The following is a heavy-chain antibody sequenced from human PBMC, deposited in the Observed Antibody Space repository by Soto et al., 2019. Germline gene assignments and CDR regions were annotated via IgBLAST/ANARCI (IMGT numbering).Heavy chain of an antibody. CDR3: ASRDPGTSVDY. D-gene: IGHD1-7*01. Sequence: SETLSLTCAVSGGSFTSNNWWTWVRQPPGQGLEWIGEIYRTGSTNYNPSLKSRVTISLDRSENQFSLKVTSLTAADTAVYYCASRDPGTSVDYWGQGTVVTVSS. CDR1: GGSFTSNNW. V-gene: IGHV4-4*02. CDR2: IYRTGST. J-gene: IGHJ4*02.